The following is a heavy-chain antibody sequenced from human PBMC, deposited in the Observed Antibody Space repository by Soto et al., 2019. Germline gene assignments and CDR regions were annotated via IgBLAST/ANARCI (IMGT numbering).Heavy chain of an antibody. D-gene: IGHD6-13*01. CDR2: ISSSSSTI. J-gene: IGHJ6*02. CDR1: GFTFSSYS. Sequence: GGSLRLSWVSSGFTFSSYSENWVRQAPGKGLEWVSYISSSSSTIYYAGSVKGRFTISRDNAKNSLYLQMNSLRDEDTAVYYCARRGSSTLQYGMDVWGQGTTVTVSS. V-gene: IGHV3-48*02. CDR3: ARRGSSTLQYGMDV.